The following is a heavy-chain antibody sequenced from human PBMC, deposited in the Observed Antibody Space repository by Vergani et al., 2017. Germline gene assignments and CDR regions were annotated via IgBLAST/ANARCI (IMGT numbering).Heavy chain of an antibody. D-gene: IGHD6-25*01. V-gene: IGHV1-69*01. J-gene: IGHJ3*02. CDR2: IIPIFGTA. CDR3: ARCGSGLYGRGGDAFAI. Sequence: QVQLVQSGAEVKKPGCSVKVSCKASGGTFSSYAISWVRQAPGQGLEWMGGIIPIFGTANYAQKFQGRVTITADESTSTAYMELSSLRSEDTAVYCCARCGSGLYGRGGDAFAIWGQGSMVTVSS. CDR1: GGTFSSYA.